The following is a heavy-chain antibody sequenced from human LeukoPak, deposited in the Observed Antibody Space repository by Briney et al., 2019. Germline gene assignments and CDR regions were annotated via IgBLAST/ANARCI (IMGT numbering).Heavy chain of an antibody. Sequence: GGSLRLSCAASGFTFSSYSMNWVRQAPGKGLEWVSSISSSSSYIYYADSVKGRFTISRNNAKNSLYLQMNSLRAEDTAVYYCARVQYGDYGYVDYWGQGTLVTVSS. CDR1: GFTFSSYS. CDR2: ISSSSSYI. J-gene: IGHJ4*02. CDR3: ARVQYGDYGYVDY. V-gene: IGHV3-21*01. D-gene: IGHD4-17*01.